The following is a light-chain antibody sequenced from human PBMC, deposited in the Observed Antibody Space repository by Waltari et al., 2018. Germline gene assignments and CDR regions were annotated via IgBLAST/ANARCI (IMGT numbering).Light chain of an antibody. V-gene: IGLV3-21*04. J-gene: IGLJ3*02. CDR1: NIGIRS. Sequence: SYVLTQPPSVSVAPGETASIACGGNNIGIRSVHWYQQKPGQAPVLVIYSDTDRPSGIPERFSGSNSGNTATLTISRVEAGVEADYYCQVWDSNNDHAFWVFGGGTNLTVL. CDR2: SDT. CDR3: QVWDSNNDHAFWV.